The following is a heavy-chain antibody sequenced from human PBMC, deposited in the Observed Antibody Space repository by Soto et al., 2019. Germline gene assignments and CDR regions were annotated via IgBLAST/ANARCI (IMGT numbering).Heavy chain of an antibody. CDR1: GVSINSANW. Sequence: QMQLQESGPGLVKPSGTLSLTCTVSGVSINSANWWTWVRQSPGKGLEWIGEIYHSGSTNFNPSLKSRVTISVDNSKNQFYLELTSVTAADTAVYYCVRYCGGGSCYLGAFDIWGQGTMVTVSS. CDR2: IYHSGST. V-gene: IGHV4-4*02. D-gene: IGHD2-15*01. CDR3: VRYCGGGSCYLGAFDI. J-gene: IGHJ3*02.